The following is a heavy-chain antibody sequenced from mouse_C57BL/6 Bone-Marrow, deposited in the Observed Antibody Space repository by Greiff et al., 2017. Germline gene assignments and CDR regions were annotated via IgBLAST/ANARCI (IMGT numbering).Heavy chain of an antibody. CDR3: ARHKLRDAMDY. CDR2: ISNGGGST. V-gene: IGHV5-12*01. D-gene: IGHD1-1*01. CDR1: GFTFSDYY. J-gene: IGHJ4*01. Sequence: EVMLVESGGGLVQPGGSLKLSCAASGFTFSDYYMYWVRQTPEKRLEWVAYISNGGGSTYYPDTVKGRFTISRDNAKNTLYLQMSRLKSEDTAMYYCARHKLRDAMDYWGQGTSVTVSS.